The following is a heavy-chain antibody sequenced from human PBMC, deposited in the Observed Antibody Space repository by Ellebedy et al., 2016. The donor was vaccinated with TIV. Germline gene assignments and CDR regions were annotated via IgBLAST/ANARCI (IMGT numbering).Heavy chain of an antibody. Sequence: GGSLRLSXTASGFTFSSYAMTWVRQAPGEGLEWVSSLTRSGDNTYYAESVKGRFTISRDNAKNTLYLHMNSLRAEDTAVYFCARGREGWETDAFDIWGQGTMVTVSS. D-gene: IGHD1-26*01. CDR1: GFTFSSYA. CDR2: LTRSGDNT. CDR3: ARGREGWETDAFDI. V-gene: IGHV3-23*01. J-gene: IGHJ3*02.